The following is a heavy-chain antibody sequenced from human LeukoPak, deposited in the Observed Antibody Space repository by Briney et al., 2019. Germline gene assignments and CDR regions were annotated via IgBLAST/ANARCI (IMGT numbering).Heavy chain of an antibody. CDR2: IYHSGST. CDR3: ARAESYYDFWSGYYSASSFDY. D-gene: IGHD3-3*01. Sequence: SETLSLTCTVSGYSISSGYYWGWIRQPPGKGLEWIGSIYHSGSTYYNPSLKSRVTISVDTSKNQFSLKLSSVTAADTAVYYCARAESYYDFWSGYYSASSFDYWGQGTLVTVPS. J-gene: IGHJ4*02. CDR1: GYSISSGYY. V-gene: IGHV4-38-2*02.